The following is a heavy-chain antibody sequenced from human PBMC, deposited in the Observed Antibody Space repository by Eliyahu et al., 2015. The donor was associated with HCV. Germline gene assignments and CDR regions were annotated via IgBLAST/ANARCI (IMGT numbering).Heavy chain of an antibody. CDR3: ARDVRDYYDSSGYSTAVFDY. CDR1: GGSISSGGYY. V-gene: IGHV4-31*03. Sequence: QVQLQESGPGLVKPSQTLSLTCTVSGGSISSGGYYWSWIRQHPGKGLEWIGYLYFSWGTHHTPSLKSRVTISVDTSKNQFSLKLSSVTAADTAVYYCARDVRDYYDSSGYSTAVFDYWGQGTLVTVSS. J-gene: IGHJ4*02. D-gene: IGHD3-22*01. CDR2: LYFSWGT.